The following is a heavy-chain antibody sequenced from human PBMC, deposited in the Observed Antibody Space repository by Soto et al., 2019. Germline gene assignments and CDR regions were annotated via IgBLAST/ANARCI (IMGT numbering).Heavy chain of an antibody. CDR1: GFTFSSYG. V-gene: IGHV3-33*01. CDR3: ARGYCRGGNCVGGY. CDR2: IWYDGSNK. Sequence: QVQLVESGGGVVQPGRSLRLSCAASGFTFSSYGMHWVRQAPGKGLEWVALIWYDGSNKYYADSVQGRFTISRDNSKNPLYLQMNSLRAEDTAVYYCARGYCRGGNCVGGYWGQGTLVTVSS. D-gene: IGHD2-15*01. J-gene: IGHJ4*02.